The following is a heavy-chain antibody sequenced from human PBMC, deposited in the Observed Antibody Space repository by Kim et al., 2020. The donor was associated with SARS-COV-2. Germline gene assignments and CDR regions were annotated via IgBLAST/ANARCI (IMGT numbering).Heavy chain of an antibody. CDR3: VVVPAAMDFDY. D-gene: IGHD2-2*01. V-gene: IGHV4-4*07. J-gene: IGHJ4*02. CDR2: T. Sequence: TNYNPSLESRLTLSLDTSKNQFSLKLSSVTAADTAVYYCVVVPAAMDFDYWGQGILVTVSS.